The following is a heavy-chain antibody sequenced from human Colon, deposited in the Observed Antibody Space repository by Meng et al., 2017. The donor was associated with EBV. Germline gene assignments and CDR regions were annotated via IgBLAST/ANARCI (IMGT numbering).Heavy chain of an antibody. J-gene: IGHJ5*02. D-gene: IGHD3-10*01. CDR1: GDSVATGRYY. V-gene: IGHV4-61*01. CDR2: IYYIGGT. CDR3: ARVSGRSFDP. Sequence: QVQLPGSGPGLVKPSETLSLTCTVSGDSVATGRYYWSWIRQPPGKGLEWIAYIYYIGGTNYNPSLKSRLTISLDTSKNQFSLSLRSVTAADTAVYYCARVSGRSFDPWGQGTQVTVSS.